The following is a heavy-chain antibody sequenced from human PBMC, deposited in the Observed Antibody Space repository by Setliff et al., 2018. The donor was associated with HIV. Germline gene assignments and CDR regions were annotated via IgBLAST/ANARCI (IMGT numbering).Heavy chain of an antibody. CDR1: GYSISSGSYY. Sequence: SETLSLTCAVSGYSISSGSYYWSWIRQPAGKGLEWIGRIYSSGSTNYNPSLKSRVTMSVDTSKNQFSLKLSSVTAADTAVYYCAKDIPGPAINSGRIKNWFDPWGEGTLVTV. CDR2: IYSSGST. J-gene: IGHJ5*02. V-gene: IGHV4-61*02. D-gene: IGHD6-19*01. CDR3: AKDIPGPAINSGRIKNWFDP.